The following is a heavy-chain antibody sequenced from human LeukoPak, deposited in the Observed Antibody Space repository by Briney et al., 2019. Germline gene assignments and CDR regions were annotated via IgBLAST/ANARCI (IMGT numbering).Heavy chain of an antibody. J-gene: IGHJ4*02. V-gene: IGHV3-15*01. Sequence: GGSLRLSCAASGFSFSNAWMSWVRQAPGKGLEWVGRIKRETDGGTTAYTAPVKGRFSISRDDSKNTVFLQMSSLKTEDTAVCYCTAGEGFTDFDSWGQGTLVTVSS. D-gene: IGHD3-16*01. CDR1: GFSFSNAW. CDR3: TAGEGFTDFDS. CDR2: IKRETDGGTT.